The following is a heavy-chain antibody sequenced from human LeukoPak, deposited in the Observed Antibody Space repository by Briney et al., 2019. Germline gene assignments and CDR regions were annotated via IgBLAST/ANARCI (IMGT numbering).Heavy chain of an antibody. D-gene: IGHD6-13*01. CDR1: GFTFSSYW. CDR2: IKQDGSDK. J-gene: IGHJ4*02. V-gene: IGHV3-7*03. CDR3: ARDRAAAGYFDY. Sequence: GGSLRLSCAGSGFTFSSYWMSWVRQAPGKGLEWVANIKQDGSDKYYVDSVKGRFTISKDDAKNSLYLQMNSLRAEDTALYYCARDRAAAGYFDYWGQGTLVTVSS.